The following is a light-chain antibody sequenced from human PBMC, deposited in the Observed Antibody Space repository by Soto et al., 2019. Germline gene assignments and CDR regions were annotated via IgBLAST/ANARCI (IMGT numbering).Light chain of an antibody. V-gene: IGKV1-5*03. CDR1: QSISSW. CDR2: KAS. Sequence: DIQMTQSPSTLSASVGDRVPITCRASQSISSWLAWYQQKPGKAPKLLIYKASSLESGVPSRFSGSGSGTEFTLTISSLQPDDFATYYCQQYNSYSPLTFGGGTKVDIK. CDR3: QQYNSYSPLT. J-gene: IGKJ4*01.